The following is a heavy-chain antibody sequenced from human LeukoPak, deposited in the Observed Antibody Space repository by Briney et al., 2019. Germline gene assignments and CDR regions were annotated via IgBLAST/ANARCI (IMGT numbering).Heavy chain of an antibody. CDR2: IKQDGSEK. CDR1: GFTFSSYW. D-gene: IGHD5-18*01. V-gene: IGHV3-7*01. CDR3: TREADTAMVGEPFHL. Sequence: PGGSLRLSCAASGFTFSSYWMSWVRQAPGKGLECLANIKQDGSEKYYVDSVKGRFTISRDNAKNSLYLQMNILRAENTAVYYWTREADTAMVGEPFHLWHQEKMLPVSS. J-gene: IGHJ3*01.